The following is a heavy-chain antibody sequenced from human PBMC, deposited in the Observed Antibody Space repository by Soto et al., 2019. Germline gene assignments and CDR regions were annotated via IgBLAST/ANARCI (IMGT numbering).Heavy chain of an antibody. V-gene: IGHV4-59*01. CDR2: VYDSGRT. J-gene: IGHJ4*02. CDR3: ARDTAFNY. Sequence: LSLTCTVSGGSIRSYYWSWIRQPPGKGLEWIGYVYDSGRTNYNYKPSLKSRVTISVDTSKNQFSLNLRSVTAADTALYYCARDTAFNYWGQGALVTVSS. CDR1: GGSIRSYY. D-gene: IGHD4-17*01.